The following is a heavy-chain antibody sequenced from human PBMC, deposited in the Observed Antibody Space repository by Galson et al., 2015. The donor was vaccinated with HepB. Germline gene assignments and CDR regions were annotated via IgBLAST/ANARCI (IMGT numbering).Heavy chain of an antibody. CDR3: ARDWGLGL. D-gene: IGHD3-16*01. Sequence: SLRLSCAASGFTFRIEAMNWVRQAPDKGLEFVAATSYDEKTKYYADSVRGRFTFSRDNSKNTLYLQMSSLRLEDTALYYCARDWGLGLWGQGTTVTVSS. CDR2: TSYDEKTK. V-gene: IGHV3-30*04. J-gene: IGHJ6*02. CDR1: GFTFRIEA.